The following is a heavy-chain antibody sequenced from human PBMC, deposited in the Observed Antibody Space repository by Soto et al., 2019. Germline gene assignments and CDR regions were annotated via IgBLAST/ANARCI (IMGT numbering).Heavy chain of an antibody. Sequence: CKDCGESNKSYCSSWVRHDPGQELQWLGWMTAYNGNTNYAQKRQGRVTMTTDTSTSTAYMELRSLRSDDTAVYYCARDPTSNGWFVSDYWRQGSLVTVS. D-gene: IGHD3-10*01. V-gene: IGHV1-18*04. J-gene: IGHJ4*02. CDR2: MTAYNGNT. CDR3: ARDPTSNGWFVSDY. CDR1: GESNKSYC.